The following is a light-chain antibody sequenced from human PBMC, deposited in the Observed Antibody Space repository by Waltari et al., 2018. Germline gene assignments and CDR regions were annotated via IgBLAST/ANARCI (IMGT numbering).Light chain of an antibody. V-gene: IGKV1-39*01. J-gene: IGKJ2*01. Sequence: DIQMTQAPSSLSASIGDRVIITCRASENIANYVSWYRQKPGTAPELVIYRISSLQSGVPSRFSGGGSGTDFTLTISRLQPEDFATYICQQSYSRPPTFGQGTKVEIK. CDR1: ENIANY. CDR3: QQSYSRPPT. CDR2: RIS.